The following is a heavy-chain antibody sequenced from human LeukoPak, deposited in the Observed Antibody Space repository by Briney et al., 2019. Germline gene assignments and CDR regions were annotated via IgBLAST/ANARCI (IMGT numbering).Heavy chain of an antibody. V-gene: IGHV3-11*01. CDR3: SRGLNDDYPEHSFDI. CDR2: ICYSIQTI. D-gene: IGHD4-17*01. Sequence: VGSLRLSCAASLFTFSEYFMSCVRQAPGRGVEWVAYICYSIQTIYYPDSLKGGFTLSRDNAKNSLYLQINRLRDEDTALYFCSRGLNDDYPEHSFDIWGERTMGSLSS. J-gene: IGHJ3*02. CDR1: LFTFSEYF.